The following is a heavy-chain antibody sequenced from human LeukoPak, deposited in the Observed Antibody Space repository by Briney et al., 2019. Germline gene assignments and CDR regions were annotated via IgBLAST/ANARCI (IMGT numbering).Heavy chain of an antibody. Sequence: VKVSCKASGYTFTSYGISWVRQAPGQGLEWMGWISAYNGNTNYAQKLQGRVTMTTDTSTSTAYMELRSLRSDDTAVYYCARASYKQWLVPGDYWGQGTLVTVSS. CDR1: GYTFTSYG. CDR2: ISAYNGNT. J-gene: IGHJ4*02. D-gene: IGHD6-19*01. CDR3: ARASYKQWLVPGDY. V-gene: IGHV1-18*01.